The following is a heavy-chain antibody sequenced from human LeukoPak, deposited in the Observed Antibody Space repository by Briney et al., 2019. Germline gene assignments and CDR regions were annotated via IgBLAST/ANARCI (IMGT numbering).Heavy chain of an antibody. J-gene: IGHJ4*02. Sequence: GRSLRLSCAASGFTFTSCGMHWVRQAPGKGLEWVAVISYDGSNKYYADSVKGRFTISRDNSKNTLYLQMNSLRAEDTAVYYCAKDSSRLRYFDWLDYWGQGTLVTVSS. CDR1: GFTFTSCG. D-gene: IGHD3-9*01. CDR2: ISYDGSNK. CDR3: AKDSSRLRYFDWLDY. V-gene: IGHV3-30*18.